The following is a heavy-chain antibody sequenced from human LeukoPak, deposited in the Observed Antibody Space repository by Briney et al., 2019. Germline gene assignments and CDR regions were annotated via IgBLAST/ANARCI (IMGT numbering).Heavy chain of an antibody. V-gene: IGHV4-39*01. J-gene: IGHJ4*02. Sequence: SETLSLTCSVSGGSISTTIYYWGWIRQPPGTGLEWIGSIYYTGSTYYNPSLKSRVTMSVDTSKNQFSLKLSSVTAADTAVYYCVEMATRWYFDHWGQGTLATVSS. D-gene: IGHD5-24*01. CDR2: IYYTGST. CDR1: GGSISTTIYY. CDR3: VEMATRWYFDH.